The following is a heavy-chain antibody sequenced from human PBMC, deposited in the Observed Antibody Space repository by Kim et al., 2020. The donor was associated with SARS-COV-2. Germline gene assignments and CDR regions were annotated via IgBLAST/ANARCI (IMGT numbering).Heavy chain of an antibody. V-gene: IGHV3-53*01. Sequence: GGDTYYADSVKGRFTISRDKSKNTVYLQMINLRVEDTAVYYCARGDTAIDYWGQGTLVTVSS. J-gene: IGHJ4*02. D-gene: IGHD5-18*01. CDR3: ARGDTAIDY. CDR2: GGDT.